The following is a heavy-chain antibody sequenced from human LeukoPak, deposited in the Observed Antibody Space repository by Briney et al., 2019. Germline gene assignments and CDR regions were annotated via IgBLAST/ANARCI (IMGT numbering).Heavy chain of an antibody. CDR3: ASRRMVRGVWVLIDY. CDR2: IYYSGST. CDR1: GGSISSSSYY. J-gene: IGHJ4*02. D-gene: IGHD3-10*01. Sequence: PSETLSLTCTVSGGSISSSSYYWGWIRQPPGQGLEWIGSIYYSGSTYYNPSLKSRVTISVDTSKNQFSLKLSSVTAADTAVYYCASRRMVRGVWVLIDYWGQGTLVTVSS. V-gene: IGHV4-39*01.